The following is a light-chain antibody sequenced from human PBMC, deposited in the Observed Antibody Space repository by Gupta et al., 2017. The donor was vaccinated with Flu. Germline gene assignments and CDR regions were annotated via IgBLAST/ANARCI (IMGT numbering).Light chain of an antibody. J-gene: IGLJ1*01. CDR1: SRDLGTYNI. Sequence: QSALTQPASVSGSPGQSISISCTGTSRDLGTYNIVSWYQQHPGKAPKLMIFEVTKRPSGVSDRFSGSKSGNTASLTISGLRAEDEAEYFCCSDVGSSTVVFGTGTKVTVL. V-gene: IGLV2-23*02. CDR2: EVT. CDR3: CSDVGSSTVV.